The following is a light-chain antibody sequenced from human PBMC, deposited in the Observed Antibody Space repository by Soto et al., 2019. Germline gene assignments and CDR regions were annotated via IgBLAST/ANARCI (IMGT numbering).Light chain of an antibody. Sequence: EIVMTQSPATLSVSPGERATLSCRASQSVSSKLAWYQQKPGQPPRLLIYAASTRATGIPVRFSGSGSGTEFTLTISRVEPEDFAVYYCQQYDASPITFGQGTKLEIK. V-gene: IGKV3-15*01. CDR1: QSVSSK. J-gene: IGKJ2*01. CDR2: AAS. CDR3: QQYDASPIT.